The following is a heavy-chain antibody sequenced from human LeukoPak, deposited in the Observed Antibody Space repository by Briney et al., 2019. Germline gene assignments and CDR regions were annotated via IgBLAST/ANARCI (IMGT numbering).Heavy chain of an antibody. Sequence: GASVKVSCKASGYTFTSYDINWVRQATGQGLEWMGWMNPNSGNTGYAQKFRGRVTMTRNTSISTAYMELSSLRSEDTAVYYCARGIDLRSRWYSSSWSSGNWFDPWGQGTLVTVSS. D-gene: IGHD6-13*01. J-gene: IGHJ5*02. CDR2: MNPNSGNT. V-gene: IGHV1-8*01. CDR3: ARGIDLRSRWYSSSWSSGNWFDP. CDR1: GYTFTSYD.